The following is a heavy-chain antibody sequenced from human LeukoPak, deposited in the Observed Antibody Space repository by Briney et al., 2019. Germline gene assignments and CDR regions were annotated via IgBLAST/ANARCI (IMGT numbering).Heavy chain of an antibody. CDR2: INHSGST. Sequence: SETLSLTCAVYGGSFSGYYWSWIRQPPGKGLEWIGEINHSGSTNYNPSLKSRVTISVDTSKNQFSLKLSSVTAADTAVYYCARGAVDIITMIVVDAFDIWGQGTMVTVSS. J-gene: IGHJ3*02. CDR3: ARGAVDIITMIVVDAFDI. V-gene: IGHV4-34*01. D-gene: IGHD3-22*01. CDR1: GGSFSGYY.